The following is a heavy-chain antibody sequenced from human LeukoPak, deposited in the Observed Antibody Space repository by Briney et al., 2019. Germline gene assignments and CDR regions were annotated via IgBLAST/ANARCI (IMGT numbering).Heavy chain of an antibody. CDR2: AKSKTDGGTT. Sequence: GGSLRLSCAGFGFTFRDAWMSWVRQAPGKGLEWVGHAKSKTDGGTTDYAAPVKGRITISRDDSMSTLYLQMNSLKTEDTAMYYCTTEYWGAFNYWGQGALVTVSS. V-gene: IGHV3-15*01. J-gene: IGHJ4*02. CDR1: GFTFRDAW. CDR3: TTEYWGAFNY. D-gene: IGHD7-27*01.